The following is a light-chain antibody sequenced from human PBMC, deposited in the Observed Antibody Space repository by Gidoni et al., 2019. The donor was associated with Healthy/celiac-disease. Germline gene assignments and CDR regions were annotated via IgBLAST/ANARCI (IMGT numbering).Light chain of an antibody. CDR1: QSVGSSY. V-gene: IGKV3-20*01. J-gene: IGKJ2*02. CDR3: QQYGSSPPWT. Sequence: EIVLTQSPGTLSLSPGERATLSCRASQSVGSSYLAWYQQKPGQAPRLLSYDASSRATGIPDRFSGSGSGTDFTLTIIRLEPDDFAVYYCQQYGSSPPWTFGQGTKLEIK. CDR2: DAS.